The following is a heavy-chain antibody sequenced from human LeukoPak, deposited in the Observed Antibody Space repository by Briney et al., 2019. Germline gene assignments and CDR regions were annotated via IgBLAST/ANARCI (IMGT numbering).Heavy chain of an antibody. J-gene: IGHJ4*02. CDR2: INDSGST. Sequence: SESLSLTCAVYGLSFSSYYWSWIRQPPGKGLEWIGEINDSGSTNYNPSLKSRVTISVDTSKNQFSLKLSSVTAADTAVYYCARGVTIFGVVTHPYYFDYWGQGTLVTVSS. CDR1: GLSFSSYY. D-gene: IGHD3-3*01. CDR3: ARGVTIFGVVTHPYYFDY. V-gene: IGHV4-34*01.